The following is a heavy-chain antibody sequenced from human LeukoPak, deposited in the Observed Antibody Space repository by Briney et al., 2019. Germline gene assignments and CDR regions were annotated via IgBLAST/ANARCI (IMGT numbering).Heavy chain of an antibody. CDR3: ARGAPSDY. Sequence: SETLSLTCTVSGGSICSGSISTYYWSRVRPPAGKGLAWIGRIYTSGTTNYIPTFESRVTMSIDTSKNQFSLKLNSVTAADTAVYYCARGAPSDYWGQGTLVTVSS. V-gene: IGHV4-4*07. J-gene: IGHJ4*02. CDR1: GGSICSGSISTYY. CDR2: IYTSGTT.